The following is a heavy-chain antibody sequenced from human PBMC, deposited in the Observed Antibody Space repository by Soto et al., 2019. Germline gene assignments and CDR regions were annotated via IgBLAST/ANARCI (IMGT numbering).Heavy chain of an antibody. Sequence: GGSLRLSCTTSGFIFGDYAMSWFRQAPGKGLEWVSFIRSKAYGGTTEYAASVKGRFTISRDDSSGIAFLQMNSLKTEDTAVYYCIRMATGYSGYDTGYWGQGTLVTVSS. D-gene: IGHD5-12*01. CDR1: GFIFGDYA. J-gene: IGHJ4*02. V-gene: IGHV3-49*03. CDR3: IRMATGYSGYDTGY. CDR2: IRSKAYGGTT.